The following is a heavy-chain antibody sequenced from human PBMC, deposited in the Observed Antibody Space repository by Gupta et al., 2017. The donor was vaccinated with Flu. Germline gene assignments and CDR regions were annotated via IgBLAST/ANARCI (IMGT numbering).Heavy chain of an antibody. Sequence: MSWVRQAPGKGLEWVANIKQDGSEKYYVDSVKGRFTISRDNAKNSLYLRMNSLRAEDTAVYYCARGGTMVRGGNGMDVWGQGTTVTVSS. CDR3: ARGGTMVRGGNGMDV. V-gene: IGHV3-7*01. D-gene: IGHD3-10*01. J-gene: IGHJ6*02. CDR2: IKQDGSEK.